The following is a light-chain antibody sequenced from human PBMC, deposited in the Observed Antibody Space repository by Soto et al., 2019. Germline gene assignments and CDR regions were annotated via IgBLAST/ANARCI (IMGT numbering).Light chain of an antibody. V-gene: IGLV2-14*01. Sequence: QSALTQPASVSGSPGQSITISCTGTSSDVGGYKYVSWYQQHPGKAPKLMIYEVSNRPSGVSNRFSGSKSGNTASLPISGLPAEDDAAYHCSSYTSSSTLVFGGGTKLTVL. CDR2: EVS. J-gene: IGLJ2*01. CDR1: SSDVGGYKY. CDR3: SSYTSSSTLV.